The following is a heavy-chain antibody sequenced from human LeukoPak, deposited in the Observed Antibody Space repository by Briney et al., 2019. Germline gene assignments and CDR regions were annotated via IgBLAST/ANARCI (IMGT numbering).Heavy chain of an antibody. Sequence: PSETLSLTCTVSGGSISSSSYYWGWIRQPPGKGLEWIGSIYYSGSTYYNPSLKSRVTISVDTSKNQFSLKLSSVTAADTAVYYCARGDQARTGAFDIWGQGTMVTVSS. CDR1: GGSISSSSYY. CDR2: IYYSGST. J-gene: IGHJ3*02. CDR3: ARGDQARTGAFDI. D-gene: IGHD2-2*01. V-gene: IGHV4-39*07.